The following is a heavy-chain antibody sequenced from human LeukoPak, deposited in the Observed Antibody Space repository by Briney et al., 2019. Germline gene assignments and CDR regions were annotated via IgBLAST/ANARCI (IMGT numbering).Heavy chain of an antibody. J-gene: IGHJ1*01. D-gene: IGHD1-26*01. CDR1: GFTFSRYS. CDR3: ARSWDSGSHNRYFQH. CDR2: ISSSSTTR. Sequence: GGSLSLSCAASGFTFSRYSLIWVRQAPGKRLVWVSYISSSSTTRYYADSVKGRFTITRDNDKNTLYLQMDSLRDEDTAVYYCARSWDSGSHNRYFQHWGQGTLVTVSS. V-gene: IGHV3-48*02.